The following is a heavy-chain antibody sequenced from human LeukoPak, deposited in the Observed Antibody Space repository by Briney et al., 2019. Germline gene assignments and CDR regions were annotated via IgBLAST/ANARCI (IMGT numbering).Heavy chain of an antibody. CDR1: GLINSNNW. V-gene: IGHV3-7*01. D-gene: IGHD2-21*01. Sequence: VGLLRLICSFSGLINSNNWLKWDRHVRCKGRERVAQKNQDGSEKYYVDSVRGRFTIPRDNAKNSLDLQLNTLRVEDTAVYHCVRDATRGGDLDHWGQGTLVTVSS. J-gene: IGHJ4*02. CDR3: VRDATRGGDLDH. CDR2: KNQDGSEK.